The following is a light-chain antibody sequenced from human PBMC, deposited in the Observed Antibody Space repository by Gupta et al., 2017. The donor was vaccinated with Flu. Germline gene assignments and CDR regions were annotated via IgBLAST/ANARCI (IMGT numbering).Light chain of an antibody. Sequence: DAHMTQSPSTLSASVGDRVTITCRASHSISIWLAWYQQKPGKAPQLLIYKASDLQSGVPSRFSGSGSGTEFTLTISSLQPDDFATYYCQQYNSSSITFGQGTRLEIK. CDR1: HSISIW. J-gene: IGKJ5*01. CDR3: QQYNSSSIT. V-gene: IGKV1-5*03. CDR2: KAS.